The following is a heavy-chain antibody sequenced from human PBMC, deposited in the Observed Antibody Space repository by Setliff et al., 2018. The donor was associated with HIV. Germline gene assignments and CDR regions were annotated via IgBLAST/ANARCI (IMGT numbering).Heavy chain of an antibody. V-gene: IGHV3-7*01. CDR3: ARKLRPGHGMDV. Sequence: PGGSLRLSCVASRFTFNDYWMSWVRQAPGKGLEWVANIDRDGSETNYVDSVKGRFSISRDNAENSLYLQMSSLRAEDTAVYYCARKLRPGHGMDVWGQGTTVTVSS. CDR2: IDRDGSET. CDR1: RFTFNDYW. D-gene: IGHD3-10*01. J-gene: IGHJ6*02.